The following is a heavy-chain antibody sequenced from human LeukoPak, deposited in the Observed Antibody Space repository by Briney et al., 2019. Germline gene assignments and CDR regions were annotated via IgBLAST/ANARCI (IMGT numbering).Heavy chain of an antibody. Sequence: PSETLSLTCTVPGGSISSYYWSWIRQPPRKGLEWSGYIYYSGSTNYNPSLKSRVTISVDTSKNQFSLKLSSVTAADTAVYYCARDSHSSGWAGGPYYFDYWGQGTLVTVSS. J-gene: IGHJ4*02. CDR2: IYYSGST. CDR1: GGSISSYY. CDR3: ARDSHSSGWAGGPYYFDY. V-gene: IGHV4-59*01. D-gene: IGHD6-19*01.